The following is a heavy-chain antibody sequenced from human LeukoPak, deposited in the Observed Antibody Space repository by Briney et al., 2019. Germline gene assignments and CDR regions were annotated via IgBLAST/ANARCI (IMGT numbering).Heavy chain of an antibody. CDR2: ILASGSPT. D-gene: IGHD2-8*01. V-gene: IGHV3-23*01. Sequence: GGSLRLSCAASGFNFNSYTMNWVRQAPGMGLQWVANILASGSPTYYADSVKGRFIISRDNSKNTVYLQMNSLRVEDTAIYYCAEDLRPDGVDNFDHWGQGILVTVSS. CDR3: AEDLRPDGVDNFDH. J-gene: IGHJ4*02. CDR1: GFNFNSYT.